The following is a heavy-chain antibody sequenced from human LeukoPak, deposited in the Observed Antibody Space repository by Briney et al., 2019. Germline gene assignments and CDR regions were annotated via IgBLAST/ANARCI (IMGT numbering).Heavy chain of an antibody. Sequence: GGSLRLSCAASGFIFSTYNMAWVRQAPGKGLEWVSGISWNSGSIGYADSVKGRFTISRDNAKNSLYLQMNSLRAEDMALYYCAKGKYSSSWYYFDYWGQGTLVTVSS. CDR3: AKGKYSSSWYYFDY. CDR1: GFIFSTYN. D-gene: IGHD6-13*01. CDR2: ISWNSGSI. V-gene: IGHV3-9*03. J-gene: IGHJ4*02.